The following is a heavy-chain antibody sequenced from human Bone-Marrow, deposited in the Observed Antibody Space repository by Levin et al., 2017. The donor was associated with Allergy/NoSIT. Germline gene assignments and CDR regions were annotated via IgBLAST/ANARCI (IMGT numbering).Heavy chain of an antibody. V-gene: IGHV4-30-4*01. CDR3: ARGTGWGLDY. Sequence: LRLSCTVSGGSISSGDYYWSWIRQPPGKGLEWIGYIYYSGSTYYNPSLKSRVTISVDTSKNQFSLKLSSVTAADTAVYYCARGTGWGLDYWGQGTLVTVSS. J-gene: IGHJ4*02. CDR2: IYYSGST. CDR1: GGSISSGDYY. D-gene: IGHD6-19*01.